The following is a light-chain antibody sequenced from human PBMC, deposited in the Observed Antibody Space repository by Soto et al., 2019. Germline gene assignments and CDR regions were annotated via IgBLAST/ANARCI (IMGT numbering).Light chain of an antibody. V-gene: IGKV1-9*01. CDR2: ASS. CDR1: QGISSY. J-gene: IGKJ5*01. CDR3: QQLKTFPVT. Sequence: IQLTPSPSFLSASVGDRVTITCRASQGISSYLAWYPQTPGKAPKLLIYASSTLQSGVPSRVSGSGCGTEFTRTISSLPPEDFATYYCQQLKTFPVTLGQGTPVE.